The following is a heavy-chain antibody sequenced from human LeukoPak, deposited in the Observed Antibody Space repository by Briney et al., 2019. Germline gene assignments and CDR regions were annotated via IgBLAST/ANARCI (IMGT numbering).Heavy chain of an antibody. CDR3: ARTTNTRYLHFDY. CDR2: INHSGST. D-gene: IGHD1-1*01. J-gene: IGHJ4*02. CDR1: GGSFSGYY. V-gene: IGHV4-34*01. Sequence: SETLSLTCAVYGGSFSGYYWSWIRQPPGKGLEWIGEINHSGSTNYNPSLKSRVTISVDTSKNQLSLKLSSVTAADTAVYYCARTTNTRYLHFDYWGQGTLVTVSS.